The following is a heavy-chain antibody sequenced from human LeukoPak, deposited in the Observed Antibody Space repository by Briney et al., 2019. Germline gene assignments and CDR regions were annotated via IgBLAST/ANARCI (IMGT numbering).Heavy chain of an antibody. Sequence: PGGSLRLSCAASGFIFSNYAMSWVRQAPGKGLEWVSAISGSGGSTYYADSVKGRFTISRDNAKNSLYLQMNSLRAEDTAVYYCAELGITMIGGVWGKGTTVTISS. D-gene: IGHD3-10*02. V-gene: IGHV3-23*01. CDR2: ISGSGGST. CDR1: GFIFSNYA. J-gene: IGHJ6*04. CDR3: AELGITMIGGV.